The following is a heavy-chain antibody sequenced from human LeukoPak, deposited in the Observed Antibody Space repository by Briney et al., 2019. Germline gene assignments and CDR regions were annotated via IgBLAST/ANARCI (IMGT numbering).Heavy chain of an antibody. CDR3: ARAIVVVTAPREGWFDP. Sequence: ASVKVSCKASGGTFSSYAISWVRQAPGQGLEWMGGIIPIFGTANYAQKFQGRVTITADESTSTAYMELSSLRSEDTAVYYCARAIVVVTAPREGWFDPWGQGTLVTVSS. J-gene: IGHJ5*02. D-gene: IGHD2-21*02. V-gene: IGHV1-69*13. CDR2: IIPIFGTA. CDR1: GGTFSSYA.